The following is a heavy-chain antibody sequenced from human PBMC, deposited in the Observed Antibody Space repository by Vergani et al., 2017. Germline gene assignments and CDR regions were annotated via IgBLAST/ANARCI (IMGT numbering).Heavy chain of an antibody. V-gene: IGHV3-33*01. J-gene: IGHJ4*02. Sequence: QVQLVESGGGVVQPGRSLRLSCAASGFTFSSYGMHWVRQAPGKGLEWVAVIWYDGSNKYYADSGKGRFTISRDNSKNTLYLQMNSLRAEDTAVYYCARDFSSGWYVLYYFDYWGQGTLVTVSS. CDR1: GFTFSSYG. CDR2: IWYDGSNK. D-gene: IGHD6-19*01. CDR3: ARDFSSGWYVLYYFDY.